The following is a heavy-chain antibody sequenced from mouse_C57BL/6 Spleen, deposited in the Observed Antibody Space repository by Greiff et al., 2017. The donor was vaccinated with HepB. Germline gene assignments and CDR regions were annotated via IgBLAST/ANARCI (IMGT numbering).Heavy chain of an antibody. D-gene: IGHD2-3*01. Sequence: EVNLVESGGGLVQPKGSLKLSCAASGFSFNTYAMNWVRQAPGKGLEWVARIRSKSNNYATYYADSVKDRFTISRDDSESMLYLQMNNLKTEDTAMYYCVGHDDGYYEGFAYWGQGTLVTVSA. V-gene: IGHV10-1*01. CDR2: IRSKSNNYAT. CDR3: VGHDDGYYEGFAY. CDR1: GFSFNTYA. J-gene: IGHJ3*01.